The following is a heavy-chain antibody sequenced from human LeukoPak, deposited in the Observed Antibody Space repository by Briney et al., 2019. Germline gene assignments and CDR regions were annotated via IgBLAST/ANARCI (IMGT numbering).Heavy chain of an antibody. Sequence: PGRSLRLSCAASGFTFSSYAMHWVRQAPGKGLEWVAVISYDGSNKYYADSVNGRFTISRDNSKNTLYLQMNSLRAEDTAVYYCARDTSGYRGYWGQGTLVTVSS. D-gene: IGHD3-10*01. CDR1: GFTFSSYA. J-gene: IGHJ4*02. CDR3: ARDTSGYRGY. V-gene: IGHV3-30-3*01. CDR2: ISYDGSNK.